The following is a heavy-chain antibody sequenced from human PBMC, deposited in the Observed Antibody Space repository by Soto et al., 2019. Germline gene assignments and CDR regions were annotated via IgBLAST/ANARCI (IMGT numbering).Heavy chain of an antibody. CDR2: IYPGDSDT. CDR1: GYNFTSYW. J-gene: IGHJ6*03. V-gene: IGHV5-51*01. Sequence: GASLKISCKASGYNFTSYWIGWVRQMPGKGLEWMGIIYPGDSDTRYSPSFQGQVTISADKSISTAYLQWSSLKASDTAMYYCASSIVGRPGAMDVWGKGTTVTVSS. D-gene: IGHD6-6*01. CDR3: ASSIVGRPGAMDV.